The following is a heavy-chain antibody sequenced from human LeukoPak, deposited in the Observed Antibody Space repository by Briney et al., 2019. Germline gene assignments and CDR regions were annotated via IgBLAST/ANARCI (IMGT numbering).Heavy chain of an antibody. J-gene: IGHJ4*02. CDR2: ISAYNGNT. CDR1: GYTFTSYG. D-gene: IGHD3-10*01. V-gene: IGHV1-18*01. CDR3: AREPPPAYGSGSYTDY. Sequence: WASVKVSCKASGYTFTSYGISWVRLAPGQGLEWMGWISAYNGNTNYAQKLQGRVTMTTDTSTSTAYMELRSLRSDDTAVYYCAREPPPAYGSGSYTDYWGQGTLVTVSS.